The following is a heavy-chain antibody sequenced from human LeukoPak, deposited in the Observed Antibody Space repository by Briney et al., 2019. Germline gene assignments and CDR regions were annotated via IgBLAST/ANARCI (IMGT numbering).Heavy chain of an antibody. D-gene: IGHD3-9*01. CDR1: GYTFSSYG. CDR2: ISAYNGNT. Sequence: ASVKVSCKASGYTFSSYGISWVRQAPGQGLEWMGWISAYNGNTNYAQKVQDRVTMTTDTAKSTAYMELRSLRSDDTAVYYCARGAIQRYFDWLLPFDYWGQGTLVTVSS. J-gene: IGHJ4*02. CDR3: ARGAIQRYFDWLLPFDY. V-gene: IGHV1-18*01.